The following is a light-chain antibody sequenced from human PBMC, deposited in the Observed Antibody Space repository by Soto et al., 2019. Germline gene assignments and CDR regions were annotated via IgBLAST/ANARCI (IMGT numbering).Light chain of an antibody. CDR2: DVS. Sequence: QSVLTQAASVSGYPGQSIAISCTGTSSDVGGFNYVSWYQQHPGKAPKFMIYDVSSRPSGVSDRFSGSKSGNTASLTISGLQAEDEADYYCASYTISSTYVFGTGTKLTVL. J-gene: IGLJ1*01. V-gene: IGLV2-14*03. CDR3: ASYTISSTYV. CDR1: SSDVGGFNY.